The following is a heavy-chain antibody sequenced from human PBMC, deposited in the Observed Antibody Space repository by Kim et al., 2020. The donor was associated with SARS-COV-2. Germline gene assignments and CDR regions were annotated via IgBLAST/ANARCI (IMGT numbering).Heavy chain of an antibody. CDR3: ARDLGYYYYGMDV. CDR1: GFTFSSYG. Sequence: GGSLRLSCAASGFTFSSYGMHWVRQAPGKGRELVAVIWDDVSNKYYADSVKGRFTISRDNSKNTLYLQMNSLRAEDTAVYYCARDLGYYYYGMDVWGQGTTVTVSS. D-gene: IGHD7-27*01. CDR2: IWDDVSNK. V-gene: IGHV3-33*01. J-gene: IGHJ6*02.